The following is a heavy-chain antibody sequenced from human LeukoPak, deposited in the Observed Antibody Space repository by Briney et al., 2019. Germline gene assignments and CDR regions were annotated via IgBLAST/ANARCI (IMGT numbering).Heavy chain of an antibody. J-gene: IGHJ4*02. Sequence: ASVKLSCTASGGTFSSYAISWVRQAPGPGLEWMGGIIPIFGTANYAKKFQGRVTITADESTSTADVELSSLRSEDTAVYYCARSSSGPPGLFDYWGQGTLVTVSS. V-gene: IGHV1-69*01. D-gene: IGHD3-22*01. CDR3: ARSSSGPPGLFDY. CDR1: GGTFSSYA. CDR2: IIPIFGTA.